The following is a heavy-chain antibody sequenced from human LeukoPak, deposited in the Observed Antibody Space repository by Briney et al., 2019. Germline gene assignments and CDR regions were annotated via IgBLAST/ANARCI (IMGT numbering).Heavy chain of an antibody. J-gene: IGHJ4*02. V-gene: IGHV3-23*01. D-gene: IGHD5-18*01. CDR2: ISGSGGST. CDR3: ARGGANRDTAMEEGVC. Sequence: SGGSLRLSCAASGFTFSSYAMSWVRQAPGKGLEWVSAISGSGGSTYYADSVKGRFTISRDNSKNTLYLQMNSLRAEDTAVYYCARGGANRDTAMEEGVCWGQGTLVTVSS. CDR1: GFTFSSYA.